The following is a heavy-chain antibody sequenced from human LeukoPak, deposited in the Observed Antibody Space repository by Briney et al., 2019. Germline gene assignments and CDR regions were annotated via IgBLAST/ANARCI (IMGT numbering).Heavy chain of an antibody. V-gene: IGHV4-31*03. Sequence: PSETLSLTCTVSGGSISSGGYYWSWIRQHPGKGLEWIGYIYYSGSTYYNPSLKSRVTISVDTSKNQFSLKLSSVTAADTAVYYCARDSYSDEEDAFDIWGQGTMVTVSS. CDR3: ARDSYSDEEDAFDI. J-gene: IGHJ3*02. CDR2: IYYSGST. CDR1: GGSISSGGYY. D-gene: IGHD3-10*01.